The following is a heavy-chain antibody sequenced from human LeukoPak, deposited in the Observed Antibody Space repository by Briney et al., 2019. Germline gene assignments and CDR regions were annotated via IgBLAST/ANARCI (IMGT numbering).Heavy chain of an antibody. J-gene: IGHJ4*02. CDR2: INPSGGFT. Sequence: ASVKVSCKASGYIFTNYYMHWLRQAPGQGLEWMGIINPSGGFTSNAQKFQGRVAMTRDTSTSTVYMELSSLRSEDTALYYCARDGDYGDYVLDHWGQGTLVTVSS. CDR3: ARDGDYGDYVLDH. D-gene: IGHD4-17*01. V-gene: IGHV1-46*01. CDR1: GYIFTNYY.